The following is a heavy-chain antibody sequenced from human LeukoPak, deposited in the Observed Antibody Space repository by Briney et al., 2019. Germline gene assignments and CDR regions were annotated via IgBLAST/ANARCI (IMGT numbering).Heavy chain of an antibody. Sequence: GGSLRLSCAASGFTVSSNYMNWVRQAPGEGLEWISVIYSDGSTYYADSVKGRFTISRDSSKNTLYLQMNGLRVEDTAVYYCARPRRDYHYYFFIDVWGKGTTVTVSS. V-gene: IGHV3-66*02. CDR3: ARPRRDYHYYFFIDV. CDR2: IYSDGST. CDR1: GFTVSSNY. J-gene: IGHJ6*03.